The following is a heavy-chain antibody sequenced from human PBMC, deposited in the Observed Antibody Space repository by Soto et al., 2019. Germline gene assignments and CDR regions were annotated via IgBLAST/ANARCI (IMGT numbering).Heavy chain of an antibody. Sequence: GASVKVSCKASGGTFSSYAISWVRQAPGQGLAWMGGIIPIFGTANYAQKFQGRVTSAADESTSTAYMELSSLRSEDTAVYYCARVIIAAAGTLYYYYGMDVWGQGTTVTVSS. CDR3: ARVIIAAAGTLYYYYGMDV. CDR1: GGTFSSYA. V-gene: IGHV1-69*13. D-gene: IGHD6-13*01. J-gene: IGHJ6*02. CDR2: IIPIFGTA.